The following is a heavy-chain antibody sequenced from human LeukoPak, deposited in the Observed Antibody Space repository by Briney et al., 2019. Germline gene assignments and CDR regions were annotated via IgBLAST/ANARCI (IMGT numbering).Heavy chain of an antibody. CDR2: IKQDGSLE. V-gene: IGHV3-7*01. CDR1: GFTFENYW. D-gene: IGHD2-21*01. J-gene: IGHJ4*02. CDR3: ARWTGVIDS. Sequence: GGSLRLSCVASGFTFENYWMHWVRQAPGKGPEWVANIKQDGSLEHYMDSVKGRFTIPRGNAKNSLILQMDSLRAEDTAVYYCARWTGVIDSWGQGTLVTVSS.